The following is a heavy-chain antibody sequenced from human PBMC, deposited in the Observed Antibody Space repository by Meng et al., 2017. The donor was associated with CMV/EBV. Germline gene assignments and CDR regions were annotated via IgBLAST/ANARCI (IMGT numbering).Heavy chain of an antibody. CDR3: ARGSEQADTYVWFDP. CDR1: GGSISSGGYY. Sequence: SETLSPTCTVSGGSISSGGYYWSWIRQHPGKGLEWIGYIDYSGSTYYNPSLMSRVTISVDTSKNQFSLKLSSVTAADTAVYYCARGSEQADTYVWFDPWGQGTLVTVSS. J-gene: IGHJ5*02. V-gene: IGHV4-31*03. CDR2: IDYSGST. D-gene: IGHD1-14*01.